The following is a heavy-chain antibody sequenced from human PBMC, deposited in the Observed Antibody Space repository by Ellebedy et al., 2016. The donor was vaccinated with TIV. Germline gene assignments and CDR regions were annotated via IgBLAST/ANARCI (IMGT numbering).Heavy chain of an antibody. J-gene: IGHJ4*02. D-gene: IGHD3-22*01. V-gene: IGHV4-31*03. CDR3: ARVATMIVVPECYFDY. Sequence: SETLSLXCTVSGGSISSGGYYWSWIRQHPGKGLEWIGYIYYSGSTYYNPSLKSRVTISVDTSKNQFSLKLSSVTAADTAVYYCARVATMIVVPECYFDYWGQGTLVTVSS. CDR1: GGSISSGGYY. CDR2: IYYSGST.